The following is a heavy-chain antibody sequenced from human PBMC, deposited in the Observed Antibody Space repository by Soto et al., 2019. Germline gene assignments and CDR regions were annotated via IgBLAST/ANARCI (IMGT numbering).Heavy chain of an antibody. CDR1: GGSISSYY. Sequence: QVQLQESGPGLVKPSETLSLTCTVSGGSISSYYWSWIRQPPGKGLEWIGYIYYSGSTNYNPSLKSRVTISVDTSKNQFSLKLSSVTAADTAVYYCARDQRDYDSPNWYFDLWGRGTLVTVSS. D-gene: IGHD3-22*01. J-gene: IGHJ2*01. CDR2: IYYSGST. V-gene: IGHV4-59*01. CDR3: ARDQRDYDSPNWYFDL.